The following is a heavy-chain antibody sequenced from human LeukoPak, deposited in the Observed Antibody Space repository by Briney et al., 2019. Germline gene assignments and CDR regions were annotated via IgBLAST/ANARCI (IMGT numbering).Heavy chain of an antibody. J-gene: IGHJ4*02. CDR1: GFTFSDYG. CDR2: ISGSGGRT. Sequence: GVSLRLSCAASGFTFSDYGMSWVGQAPGKGLEWVSGISGSGGRTHYAGSVKGRFTISRDNSKNTLYLQMNSLRAGDTAFYYCAKDLSSGCPYDWGKGTMVTVS. V-gene: IGHV3-23*01. D-gene: IGHD6-19*01. CDR3: AKDLSSGCPYD.